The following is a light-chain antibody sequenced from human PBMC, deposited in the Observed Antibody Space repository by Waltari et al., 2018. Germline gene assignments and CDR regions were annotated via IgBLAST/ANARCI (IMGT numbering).Light chain of an antibody. CDR1: SSNIGSNY. J-gene: IGLJ3*02. CDR2: RNN. Sequence: QSVLTQPPSASGTPGQRVTISCSGSSSNIGSNYVSWYQQLPGTAPKLLSDRNNQRPSGVPDRFSGSKSGTSASLAISGLRSEDEADYYCAAWDDSLSGPVFGGGTKLTVL. V-gene: IGLV1-47*01. CDR3: AAWDDSLSGPV.